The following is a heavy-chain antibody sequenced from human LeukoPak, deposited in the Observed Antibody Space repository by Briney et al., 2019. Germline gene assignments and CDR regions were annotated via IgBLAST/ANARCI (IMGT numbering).Heavy chain of an antibody. CDR3: IKDRTGTYSFDY. Sequence: GGSLRLSCSASGLTLSSYSMHWVRQATGRGLEYVSTSGGATYYADSVKGRFTISRDNAKNTLYLQMSSLRAEDTAVYYCIKDRTGTYSFDYWGQGTLVTVSS. J-gene: IGHJ4*02. CDR1: GLTLSSYS. CDR2: SGGAT. D-gene: IGHD1-1*01. V-gene: IGHV3-64D*09.